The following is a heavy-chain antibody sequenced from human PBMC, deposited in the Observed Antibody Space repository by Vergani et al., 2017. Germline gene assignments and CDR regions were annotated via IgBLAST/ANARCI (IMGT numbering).Heavy chain of an antibody. J-gene: IGHJ4*02. CDR1: GFTFSSHA. CDR3: GRGSVNYN. D-gene: IGHD5-24*01. Sequence: EVQLLQSEGAVVQPGGSLRLSCVASGFTFSSHAMSWVRQGHGQGLEWVSSIKNTVESTHYAVSVKVRFTISRDNSKNTLYLQMNSLGVEATSVYYCGRGSVNYNWGQGTLVTVSS. V-gene: IGHV3-23*01. CDR2: IKNTVEST.